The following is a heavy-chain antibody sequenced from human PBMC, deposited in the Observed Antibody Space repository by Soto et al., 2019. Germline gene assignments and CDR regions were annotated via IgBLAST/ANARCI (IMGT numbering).Heavy chain of an antibody. Sequence: GGSLRLSCVASGFIFSSYDMNWVRQPPGKGLEWVSNINNAATSTSYADAVKGRSTISRDNSKNTLYLQMNSLRAEDTAVYFCVKDPNWEWGYWGQGTLVTVSS. V-gene: IGHV3-23*01. D-gene: IGHD1-1*01. CDR3: VKDPNWEWGY. J-gene: IGHJ4*02. CDR2: INNAATST. CDR1: GFIFSSYD.